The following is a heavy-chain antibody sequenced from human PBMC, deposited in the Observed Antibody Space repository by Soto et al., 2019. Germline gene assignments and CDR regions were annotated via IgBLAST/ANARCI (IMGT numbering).Heavy chain of an antibody. Sequence: ASVKVSCKASGYTFTSYYMHWVRQAPGQGLEWMGIINPSGGSTSYAQKFQGRVTMTRDTSTSTVYMELSSLRSEDTAVYYCGRERMGAAADLYYYYYYGMDVWGQGTTVTVSS. CDR2: INPSGGST. D-gene: IGHD6-13*01. J-gene: IGHJ6*02. CDR1: GYTFTSYY. V-gene: IGHV1-46*01. CDR3: GRERMGAAADLYYYYYYGMDV.